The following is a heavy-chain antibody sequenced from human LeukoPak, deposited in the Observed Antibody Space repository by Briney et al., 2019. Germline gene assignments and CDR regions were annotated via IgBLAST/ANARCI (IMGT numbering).Heavy chain of an antibody. CDR3: ARDSIAGFDP. CDR2: IYYGGST. Sequence: SETLSLTCTVSGGSISSYYWSWIRQPPGKGLEWIGYIYYGGSTNYNPSLKSRVTISVDTSKNQFSLKLSSVTAADTAVYYCARDSIAGFDPWGQGTLVTVSS. CDR1: GGSISSYY. V-gene: IGHV4-59*12. D-gene: IGHD6-6*01. J-gene: IGHJ5*02.